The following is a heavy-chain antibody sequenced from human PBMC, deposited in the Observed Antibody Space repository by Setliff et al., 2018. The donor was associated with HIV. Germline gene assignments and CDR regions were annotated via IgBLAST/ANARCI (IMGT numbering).Heavy chain of an antibody. V-gene: IGHV4-59*08. CDR3: ARQGAGYYYDSSEYYTGNGFDF. CDR2: VHHSGST. J-gene: IGHJ3*01. Sequence: SETLSLTCTVSDGSFSSYYWARIRQPPGKGLEWIGGVHHSGSTHYNPSLRSRVTISPQTSKNQFSLELTSVTAADTAVYYCARQGAGYYYDSSEYYTGNGFDFWGQGTLVTVSS. CDR1: DGSFSSYY. D-gene: IGHD3-22*01.